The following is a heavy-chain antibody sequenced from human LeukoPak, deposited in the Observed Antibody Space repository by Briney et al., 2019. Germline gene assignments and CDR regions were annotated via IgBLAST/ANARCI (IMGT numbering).Heavy chain of an antibody. CDR1: GGSISSYY. D-gene: IGHD1-26*01. CDR2: IYYSGST. J-gene: IGHJ5*02. Sequence: KPSETLSLTCPGSGGSISSYYWSWIRQPPGKGLEWIGYIYYSGSTSYNPSLKSRVTISVDTSKNQFSLKLSSVTAADTAVYYCARGASGSYFWFDPWGQGTLVTVSS. V-gene: IGHV4-59*01. CDR3: ARGASGSYFWFDP.